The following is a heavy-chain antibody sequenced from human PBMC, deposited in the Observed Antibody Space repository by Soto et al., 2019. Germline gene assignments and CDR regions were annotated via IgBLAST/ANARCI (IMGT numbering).Heavy chain of an antibody. V-gene: IGHV3-23*01. CDR3: ANFLRSGYYTVDY. D-gene: IGHD3-3*01. CDR2: ISGSGGST. J-gene: IGHJ4*02. Sequence: HPGGSLRLSCAASGFTFSSYAMSWVRHAPGKGLEWISAISGSGGSTYYADSVKGRFTISRDNSKNTLYLQMNSLRAEDTAVYYCANFLRSGYYTVDYWGQGTLVTVSS. CDR1: GFTFSSYA.